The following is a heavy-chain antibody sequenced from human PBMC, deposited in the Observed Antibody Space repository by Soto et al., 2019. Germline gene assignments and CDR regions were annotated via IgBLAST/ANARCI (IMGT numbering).Heavy chain of an antibody. V-gene: IGHV1-18*01. Sequence: QVQLVQSGAEVKKPGASVKVSCKASGYTFTSYGISWVRQAPGQGLEWMGWISAYNGNTNYAQKLQGRVTMTTDTSTSTAYMELRSMRSDDTAVYYCAGVDWSSSSCYPWFDPWGQGTLVTVSS. CDR3: AGVDWSSSSCYPWFDP. CDR1: GYTFTSYG. D-gene: IGHD2-2*01. J-gene: IGHJ5*02. CDR2: ISAYNGNT.